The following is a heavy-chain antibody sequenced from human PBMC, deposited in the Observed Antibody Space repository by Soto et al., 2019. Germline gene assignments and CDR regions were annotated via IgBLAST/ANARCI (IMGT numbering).Heavy chain of an antibody. V-gene: IGHV3-23*01. CDR2: ITGNGGGT. Sequence: EVQLLESGGDLVQPEGSLRLSCAASGFTFSGYAMSWVRQAPGKGLEWVSSITGNGGGTYYAATVKGRFTISIDNSKSTLYLQMNSLRAVDTAVYYCAKERPNYFVLAGHYYKVGCDYWGQGTLVTVSS. CDR3: AKERPNYFVLAGHYYKVGCDY. CDR1: GFTFSGYA. D-gene: IGHD3-10*01. J-gene: IGHJ4*02.